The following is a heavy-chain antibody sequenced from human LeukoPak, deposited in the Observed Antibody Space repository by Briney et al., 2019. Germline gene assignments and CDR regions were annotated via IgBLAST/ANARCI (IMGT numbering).Heavy chain of an antibody. CDR1: GYTFTDYF. CDR3: ARGDASGRYCIEY. Sequence: GASVKVSCKASGYTFTDYFMHWVRQAPGQGLEWMSWINPNSGGTNYAQRFQGRVTMTRDTSISTVYMELSRLTSDDTAVYYCARGDASGRYCIEYWGQGTLVAVAS. CDR2: INPNSGGT. D-gene: IGHD3-10*01. J-gene: IGHJ4*02. V-gene: IGHV1-2*02.